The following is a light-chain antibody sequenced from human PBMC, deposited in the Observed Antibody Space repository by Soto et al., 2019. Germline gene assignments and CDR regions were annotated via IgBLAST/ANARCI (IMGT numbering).Light chain of an antibody. V-gene: IGLV1-47*01. CDR1: SYKFGSNY. Sequence: QSVLTQPPSASGTPGQRVTISCSGSSYKFGSNYVYWYQQLPGTAPKLLIYRNNQRPSGVPDRFSGSKSGTSASLAISGLRSEDEADYYCAAWDDSLSGFYVFGTGTKVTVL. J-gene: IGLJ1*01. CDR3: AAWDDSLSGFYV. CDR2: RNN.